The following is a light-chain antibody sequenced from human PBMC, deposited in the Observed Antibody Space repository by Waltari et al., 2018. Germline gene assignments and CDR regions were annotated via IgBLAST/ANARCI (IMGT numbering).Light chain of an antibody. J-gene: IGLJ3*02. CDR3: SSYTSARTWV. CDR2: DVI. CDR1: SRDVGGDKY. V-gene: IGLV2-14*03. Sequence: QSALTQPASVSGSPGQSITISCTGTSRDVGGDKYVSWHQQHPGKAPKLIIYDVINRPSGVSNRFSGSKSGNTASLTISGLQAEDEAEYFCSSYTSARTWVFGGGTKLTVL.